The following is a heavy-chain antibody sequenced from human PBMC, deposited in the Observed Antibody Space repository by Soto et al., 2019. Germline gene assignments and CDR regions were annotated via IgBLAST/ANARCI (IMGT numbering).Heavy chain of an antibody. D-gene: IGHD4-17*01. CDR1: GYTFHTST. CDR3: AIADYGDDDY. CDR2: IKAYSGNT. J-gene: IGHJ4*02. V-gene: IGHV1-18*04. Sequence: QLELVQSGAEAKKPGASVKVSCKASGYTFHTSTISWLRQAPGQGPEWMGWIKAYSGNTNYAQKLQGRVTMTTDTSTSTAYMEVRSLTTDDTAIYYCAIADYGDDDYWGQGTLVTVSS.